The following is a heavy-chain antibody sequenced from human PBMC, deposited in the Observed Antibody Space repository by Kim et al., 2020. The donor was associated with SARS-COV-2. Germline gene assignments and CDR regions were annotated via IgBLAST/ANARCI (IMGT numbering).Heavy chain of an antibody. V-gene: IGHV1-69*13. CDR1: GGTFSSYA. CDR3: ARDPLLPGMATTETFDY. CDR2: IIPIFGTA. Sequence: SVKVSCKASGGTFSSYAISWVRQAPGQGLEWMGGIIPIFGTANYAQKFQGRVTITADESTSTAYMELSSLRSEDTAVYYCARDPLLPGMATTETFDYWGQGTLVTVSS. D-gene: IGHD1-26*01. J-gene: IGHJ4*02.